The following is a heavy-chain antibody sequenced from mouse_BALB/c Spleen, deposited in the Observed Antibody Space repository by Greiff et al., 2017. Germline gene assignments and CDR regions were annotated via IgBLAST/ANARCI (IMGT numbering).Heavy chain of an antibody. V-gene: IGHV1-14*01. CDR1: GYTFTSYV. D-gene: IGHD2-14*01. J-gene: IGHJ4*01. CDR3: AREGIGGLMDY. Sequence: VQLKESGPELVKPGASVKMSCKASGYTFTSYVMHWVKQKPGQGLEWIGYINPYNDGTKYNEKFKGKATLTSDKSSSTAYMELSSLTSEDSAVYYCAREGIGGLMDYWGQGTSVTVSS. CDR2: INPYNDGT.